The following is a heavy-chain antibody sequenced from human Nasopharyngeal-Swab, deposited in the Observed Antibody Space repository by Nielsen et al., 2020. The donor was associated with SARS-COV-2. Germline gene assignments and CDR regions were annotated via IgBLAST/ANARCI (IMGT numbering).Heavy chain of an antibody. Sequence: ASVKVSCKASGYTFTSYAMNWVRQAPGQGLEWMGWINTNTGNPTYAQGFTGRFVFSLDTSVSTAYLQISSLKAEDTAVYYCARTTMVRGVIFIYYYGMDVWGQGTTVTVSS. V-gene: IGHV7-4-1*02. CDR2: INTNTGNP. D-gene: IGHD3-10*01. CDR1: GYTFTSYA. J-gene: IGHJ6*02. CDR3: ARTTMVRGVIFIYYYGMDV.